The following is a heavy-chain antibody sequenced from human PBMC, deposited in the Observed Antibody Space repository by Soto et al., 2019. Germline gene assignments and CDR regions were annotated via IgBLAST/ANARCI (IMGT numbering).Heavy chain of an antibody. CDR1: GGSISSGDYY. CDR3: ARDRMSGGGDFDY. J-gene: IGHJ4*02. CDR2: IYYSGST. Sequence: QVQLQESGPGLVKPSQTLSLTCTVSGGSISSGDYYWSWIRQPPGKGLEWIGYIYYSGSTYYNPSIQSRVTISVDTSKNQFSLKLSSVTAADTAVYYCARDRMSGGGDFDYWGQGTLVTVSS. D-gene: IGHD3-3*01. V-gene: IGHV4-30-4*01.